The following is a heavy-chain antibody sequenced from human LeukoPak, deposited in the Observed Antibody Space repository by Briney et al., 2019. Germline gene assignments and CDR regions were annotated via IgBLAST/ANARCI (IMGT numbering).Heavy chain of an antibody. D-gene: IGHD6-6*01. V-gene: IGHV4-39*07. CDR1: TGSISSSSYY. CDR2: IYYSGST. Sequence: PSETLSLTCTVSTGSISSSSYYWGWLRQPPGKGREWIGSIYYSGSTYYNPCVKSRVTISADTSKNQLSLKLSSVTAADTAFDYCALIAARLVFDDYWGQGTLVTVSS. CDR3: ALIAARLVFDDY. J-gene: IGHJ4*02.